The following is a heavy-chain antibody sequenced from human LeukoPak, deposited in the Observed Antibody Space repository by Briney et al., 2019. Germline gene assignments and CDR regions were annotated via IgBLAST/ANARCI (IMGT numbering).Heavy chain of an antibody. CDR1: GGSFSGSY. D-gene: IGHD2-2*01. J-gene: IGHJ6*02. Sequence: PSETLSLTCGVSGGSFSGSYWGWIRQPPGKGLEWIGEINLSGSTNYNSSLTSRVTISLDTSKNQFSLNLRSVTAADTAVYYCARGVCTSSYCYAGDYGLDVWGQGTTVTVSS. CDR2: INLSGST. CDR3: ARGVCTSSYCYAGDYGLDV. V-gene: IGHV4-34*01.